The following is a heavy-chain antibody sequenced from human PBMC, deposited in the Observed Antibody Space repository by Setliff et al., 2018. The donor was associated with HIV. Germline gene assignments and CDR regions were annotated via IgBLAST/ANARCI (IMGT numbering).Heavy chain of an antibody. CDR1: GDSISSGSYY. CDR2: IHTTGST. V-gene: IGHV4-61*09. J-gene: IGHJ5*02. Sequence: SETLSLTCSVSGDSISSGSYYWSWIRLPAGKGLEWIGQIHTTGSTNYNPSLKSRVTISIDTSRNQFSLKLTSVTAADTAMYYCARRHTAFDPWGQGTLVTVSS. CDR3: ARRHTAFDP. D-gene: IGHD5-18*01.